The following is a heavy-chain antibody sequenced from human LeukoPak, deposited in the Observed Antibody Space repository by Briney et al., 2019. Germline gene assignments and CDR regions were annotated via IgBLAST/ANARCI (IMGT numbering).Heavy chain of an antibody. J-gene: IGHJ4*02. CDR3: ARDKHYDSSVYFDY. CDR2: IHHSGST. CDR1: GYPISSGYY. D-gene: IGHD3-22*01. Sequence: SETLSLTCAVSGYPISSGYYWGWIRPPPGKGLEWVGSIHHSGSTYYSPSLKSRVTISMDPSKNQFSLKMTSVIAADTAVYYCARDKHYDSSVYFDYWGQGTLVTVSS. V-gene: IGHV4-38-2*01.